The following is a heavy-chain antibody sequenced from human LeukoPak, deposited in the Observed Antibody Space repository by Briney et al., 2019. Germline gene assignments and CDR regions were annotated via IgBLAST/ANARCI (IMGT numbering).Heavy chain of an antibody. V-gene: IGHV1-46*01. J-gene: IGHJ4*02. CDR2: INPSGGST. D-gene: IGHD3-10*01. Sequence: ASVKVSCKASGYTFTSYYMHWVRQAPGQGLEWMGIINPSGGSTSYAQKFQGRVTMTRDTSTSTVYIELSSLRSEDTAVYYCARGEGLLWFGELPDYWGQGTLVTVSS. CDR3: ARGEGLLWFGELPDY. CDR1: GYTFTSYY.